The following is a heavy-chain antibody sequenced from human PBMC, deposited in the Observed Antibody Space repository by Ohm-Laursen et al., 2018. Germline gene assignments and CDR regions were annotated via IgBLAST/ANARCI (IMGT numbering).Heavy chain of an antibody. J-gene: IGHJ4*02. CDR3: AKGDIVVLPAAYIDY. CDR1: GFTFSSYA. CDR2: ISGSGGST. D-gene: IGHD2-2*01. V-gene: IGHV3-23*01. Sequence: GSLRLSCTASGFTFSSYAMNWVRQAPGKGLEWVSAISGSGGSTYYADSVKGRFTISRDNSKNTLYLQMNSLRAEDTAVYYCAKGDIVVLPAAYIDYWGQGTLVTVSS.